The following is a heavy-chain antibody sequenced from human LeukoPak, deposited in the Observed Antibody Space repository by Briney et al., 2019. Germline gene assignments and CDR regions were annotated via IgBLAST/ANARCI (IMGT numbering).Heavy chain of an antibody. CDR3: ARGTKYYDFWSGYSPFDY. V-gene: IGHV4-4*07. CDR2: IYTSGST. J-gene: IGHJ4*02. D-gene: IGHD3-3*01. CDR1: GGSISSYY. Sequence: KTSETLSLTCTVSGGSISSYYWSWIRQPAGKGLEWIGRIYTSGSTNYNPSLKSRVTMSVDTSKNQFSLKLSSVTAADTAVYYCARGTKYYDFWSGYSPFDYWGQGTLVTVSS.